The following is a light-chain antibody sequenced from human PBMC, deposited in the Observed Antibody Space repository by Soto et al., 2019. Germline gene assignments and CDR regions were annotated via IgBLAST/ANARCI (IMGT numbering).Light chain of an antibody. CDR2: EVR. J-gene: IGLJ3*02. CDR1: SSDVGGYNY. Sequence: QSVLTQPASVSGSPGQSITISGTGTSSDVGGYNYVSWYQQHPGKAPKLMIYEVRNRPSGVSNRFSGSKSGNTASLTISGLQAEDEADYYCSSYATSRTRPWVFGGGTKLTVL. V-gene: IGLV2-14*01. CDR3: SSYATSRTRPWV.